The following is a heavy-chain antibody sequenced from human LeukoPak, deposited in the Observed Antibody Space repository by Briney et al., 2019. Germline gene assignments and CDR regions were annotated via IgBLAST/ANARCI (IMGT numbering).Heavy chain of an antibody. CDR2: FDPEDGET. CDR1: GYTLTELS. Sequence: ASVKVSCKVSGYTLTELSMHWVRQAPGKGLELMGGFDPEDGETVYAQKSQGRVTMTEDTSTDTAYMEPSSPRSEDTAVYYCASWSGYSAHFDYWGQGTLVTVSS. CDR3: ASWSGYSAHFDY. D-gene: IGHD3-3*01. V-gene: IGHV1-24*01. J-gene: IGHJ4*02.